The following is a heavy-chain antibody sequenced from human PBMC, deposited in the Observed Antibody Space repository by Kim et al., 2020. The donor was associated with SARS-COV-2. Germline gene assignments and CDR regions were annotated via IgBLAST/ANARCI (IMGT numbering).Heavy chain of an antibody. CDR2: VYSTGKT. CDR3: ARDRDGGSSSDY. D-gene: IGHD2-15*01. V-gene: IGHV4-59*13. J-gene: IGHJ4*02. CDR1: GDSISNYY. Sequence: SETLSLTCTVSGDSISNYYWSWIRQFPAKGLEWIAYVYSTGKTNYNPSLNSRVTISIHTSRTQFSLTLAPVTSADTAMYYCARDRDGGSSSDYWVQRT.